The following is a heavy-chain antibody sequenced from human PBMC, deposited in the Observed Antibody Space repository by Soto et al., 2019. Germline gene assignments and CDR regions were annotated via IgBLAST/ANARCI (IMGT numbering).Heavy chain of an antibody. CDR3: ARERAAPSWIDP. D-gene: IGHD6-6*01. V-gene: IGHV4-4*07. Sequence: QVQLQESGPGLVKPSETLSLTGTVSGDSVTSNYWTWIRQPAGKGLEWIGRMYISGTTDYNPSLRGRATMSVDTSKNQFSLTLTSVTAADTAVYYCARERAAPSWIDPWGRGTLVTVSS. CDR2: MYISGTT. J-gene: IGHJ5*02. CDR1: GDSVTSNY.